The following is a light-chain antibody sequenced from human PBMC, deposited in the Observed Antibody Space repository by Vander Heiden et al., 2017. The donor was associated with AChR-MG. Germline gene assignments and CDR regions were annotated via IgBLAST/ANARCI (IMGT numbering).Light chain of an antibody. CDR2: QDS. Sequence: YQLTQPPSVSVTPGQTASITCSGDKLGDKYACWYQQKPGQSPVLVIYQDSKRPSGIPERFSGANSGNTATLTISGTQAMDEADYYCQAWDSSTGVFGTGTKVTVL. V-gene: IGLV3-1*01. J-gene: IGLJ1*01. CDR3: QAWDSSTGV. CDR1: KLGDKY.